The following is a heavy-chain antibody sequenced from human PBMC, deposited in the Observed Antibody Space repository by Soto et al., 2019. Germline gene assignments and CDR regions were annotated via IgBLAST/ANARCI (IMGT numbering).Heavy chain of an antibody. D-gene: IGHD6-19*01. CDR3: AKPSGYSSGWRNWFDP. J-gene: IGHJ5*02. Sequence: GGSLRLSCAASGFTFSSYAMSWVRQAPGKGLEWVSAISGSGGSTYYADSVKGRFTISRDNSKNTLYLQMNSLRAEDTAVYYCAKPSGYSSGWRNWFDPWGQGTLVTVSS. CDR2: ISGSGGST. CDR1: GFTFSSYA. V-gene: IGHV3-23*01.